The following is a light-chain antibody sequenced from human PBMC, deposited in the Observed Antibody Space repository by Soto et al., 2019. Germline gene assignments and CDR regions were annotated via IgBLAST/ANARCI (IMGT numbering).Light chain of an antibody. CDR1: QSILYTSNNKNH. V-gene: IGKV4-1*01. Sequence: DLVMTQSPDSLAVSLGERATINCKSSQSILYTSNNKNHLAWYQQKPGQPPKLIIYWASTRESGVPDRFSGSGSGTDFTLTIRSLQAEDVAVYYCQQYYGTPYTFGQGTKLEIK. CDR2: WAS. CDR3: QQYYGTPYT. J-gene: IGKJ2*01.